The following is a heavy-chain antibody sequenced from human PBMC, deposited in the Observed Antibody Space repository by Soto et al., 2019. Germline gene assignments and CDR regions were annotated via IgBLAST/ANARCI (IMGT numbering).Heavy chain of an antibody. J-gene: IGHJ6*03. CDR2: IYYSGST. D-gene: IGHD3-3*01. CDR3: ASDAFGVSLSYYYYMDV. CDR1: GGSISSYY. V-gene: IGHV4-59*01. Sequence: PSETLPLTCTVSGGSISSYYWSWLRQPPGKGLEWIGYIYYSGSTNYNPSLKSRVTISVDTSKNQFSLKLSSVTAADTAVYYCASDAFGVSLSYYYYMDVWGKGTTVTVS.